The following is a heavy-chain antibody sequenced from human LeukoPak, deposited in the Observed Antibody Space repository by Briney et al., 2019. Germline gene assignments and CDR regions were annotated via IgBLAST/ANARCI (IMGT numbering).Heavy chain of an antibody. CDR3: ARVDQLLYHGMDV. J-gene: IGHJ6*02. D-gene: IGHD2-2*01. Sequence: PSETLSLTCTVSGGFISNYYWTWVRQPPATGLEWIGYINYSGSAHCNPSLKSRVTISLDTSQGQFSLKLTSVTVADTAVYFCARVDQLLYHGMDVWGQGTTVTISS. V-gene: IGHV4-59*01. CDR2: INYSGSA. CDR1: GGFISNYY.